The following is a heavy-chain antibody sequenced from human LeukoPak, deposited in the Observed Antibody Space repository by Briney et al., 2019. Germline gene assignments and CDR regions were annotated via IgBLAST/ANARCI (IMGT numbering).Heavy chain of an antibody. CDR2: ISYDGSNK. CDR1: GFTFSSYG. J-gene: IGHJ6*04. V-gene: IGHV3-30*18. Sequence: GGSLRLSCAASGFTFSSYGMHWVREAAGKGLEWVAVISYDGSNKYYADSVKGRFTISRDNSKNTLYLQMNSLKAEDTAVYYCAKEIALGLWSSSWGPPPNYYYGMDVWGKGTTVTVSS. CDR3: AKEIALGLWSSSWGPPPNYYYGMDV. D-gene: IGHD6-13*01.